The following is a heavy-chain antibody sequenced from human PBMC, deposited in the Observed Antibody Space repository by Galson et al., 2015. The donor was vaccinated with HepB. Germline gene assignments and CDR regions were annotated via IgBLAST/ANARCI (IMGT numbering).Heavy chain of an antibody. CDR3: AKGYGLFDL. CDR1: GFTFGSTA. D-gene: IGHD4-17*01. CDR2: ISGNGAST. Sequence: SLRLSCAASGFTFGSTAMTWVRQAPGKGLEWVSGISGNGASTFYADSVKGRFTISRANSKNTLSLQMSSLRTEDTAVYYCAKGYGLFDLWGPGTLVTVSS. V-gene: IGHV3-23*01. J-gene: IGHJ5*02.